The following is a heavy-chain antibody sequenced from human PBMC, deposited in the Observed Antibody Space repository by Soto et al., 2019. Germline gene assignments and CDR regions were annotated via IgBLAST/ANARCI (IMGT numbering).Heavy chain of an antibody. J-gene: IGHJ4*02. CDR3: AKGYYSGSYYASIDY. Sequence: GGSLRLSCAASGFTFSSYAMSWVRKAPGKGLEWVSVISGSGGSTYYSDSVKGRFTISRDNSKNTLYLQMNSLRAEDTAVYYCAKGYYSGSYYASIDYWGQGTLVTVSS. CDR2: ISGSGGST. CDR1: GFTFSSYA. D-gene: IGHD1-26*01. V-gene: IGHV3-23*01.